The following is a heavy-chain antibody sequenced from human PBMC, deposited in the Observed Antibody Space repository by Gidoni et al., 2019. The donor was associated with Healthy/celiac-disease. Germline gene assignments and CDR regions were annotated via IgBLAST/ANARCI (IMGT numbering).Heavy chain of an antibody. J-gene: IGHJ6*02. D-gene: IGHD3-10*01. CDR3: AHSLSALSYYYYGMDV. V-gene: IGHV2-5*02. Sequence: QITLKESGPTLVKPTQTLTLTCTFSGFSLSTSGVGVGWIRQPPGKALEWLALIYWDDDKRYSPSLKSRLTITKDTSKNQVVLTMTNMDPVDTATYYCAHSLSALSYYYYGMDVWGQGTTVTVSS. CDR2: IYWDDDK. CDR1: GFSLSTSGVG.